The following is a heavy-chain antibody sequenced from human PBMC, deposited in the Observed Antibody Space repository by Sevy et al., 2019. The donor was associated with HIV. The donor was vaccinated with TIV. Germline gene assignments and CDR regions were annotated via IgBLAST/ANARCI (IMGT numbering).Heavy chain of an antibody. J-gene: IGHJ4*02. CDR1: GDSISSYF. CDR3: ARDSAVVPRALVY. V-gene: IGHV4-59*01. D-gene: IGHD2-15*01. CDR2: IYYSGSS. Sequence: SETLSLTCNVSGDSISSYFWSWFRQPPGKGLEWIGYIYYSGSSEYNPSLRSRFTISIDTSTKYLSMKLTSVTAADTAVYYCARDSAVVPRALVYWGQGTLVTVSS.